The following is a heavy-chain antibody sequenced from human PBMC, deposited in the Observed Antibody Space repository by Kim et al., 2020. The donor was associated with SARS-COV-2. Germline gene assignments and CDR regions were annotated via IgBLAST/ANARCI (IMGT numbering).Heavy chain of an antibody. V-gene: IGHV4-39*01. Sequence: KSRVTIAVDTSKNQFSLKLSSVTAADTAVYYCARQPTTWSIAARLSWFDPWGQGTLVTVSS. CDR3: ARQPTTWSIAARLSWFDP. D-gene: IGHD6-6*01. J-gene: IGHJ5*02.